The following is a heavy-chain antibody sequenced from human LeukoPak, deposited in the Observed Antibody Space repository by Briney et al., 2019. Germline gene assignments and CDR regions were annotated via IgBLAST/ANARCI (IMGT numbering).Heavy chain of an antibody. D-gene: IGHD3-10*01. CDR2: IYYSGST. V-gene: IGHV4-59*11. CDR1: GGSISSHY. CDR3: ARDRFGRTTHFDY. Sequence: PSETLSLTCTVSGGSISSHYWTWIRQPPGKGLEWIGCIYYSGSTKYNPSLKSRVTMSVDTSKNQFSLRLTSVTAADTAVYYCARDRFGRTTHFDYWGQGALVTVSS. J-gene: IGHJ4*02.